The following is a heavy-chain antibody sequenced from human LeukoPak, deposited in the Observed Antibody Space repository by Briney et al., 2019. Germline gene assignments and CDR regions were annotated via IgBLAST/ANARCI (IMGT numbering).Heavy chain of an antibody. V-gene: IGHV3-30*18. Sequence: GGSLRLSCAASGFTFSSYGMHWVRQAPGKGLEWVAVISYDGSNKYYADSVKGRFTISRDNSKNTLYLQMNSLRAEDTAVYYCAKRGPELAFDYRGQGTLVTVSS. J-gene: IGHJ4*02. CDR1: GFTFSSYG. D-gene: IGHD6-13*01. CDR3: AKRGPELAFDY. CDR2: ISYDGSNK.